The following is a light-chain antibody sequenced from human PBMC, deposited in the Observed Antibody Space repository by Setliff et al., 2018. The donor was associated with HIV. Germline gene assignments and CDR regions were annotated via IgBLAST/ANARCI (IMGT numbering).Light chain of an antibody. CDR2: EVI. J-gene: IGLJ1*01. CDR3: CSYAGTRFFYI. Sequence: QSALTQPASVSGSPGQSITISCTGTSSDVGGYNFVSWYQQHPGKAPKLIIYEVIKRPSGTSDRFSGSRPGNTASLTISGLQAKDEADYYCCSYAGTRFFYIFGSGTKVTVL. CDR1: SSDVGGYNF. V-gene: IGLV2-23*02.